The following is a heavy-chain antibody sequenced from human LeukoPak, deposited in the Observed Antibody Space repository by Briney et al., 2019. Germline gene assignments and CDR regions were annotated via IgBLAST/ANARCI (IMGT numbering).Heavy chain of an antibody. J-gene: IGHJ6*02. V-gene: IGHV1-2*04. CDR3: ARSLRAGGYCSSTSCPNYGMDV. Sequence: VKVSCXXXXXTXXGYYXHWVRQAPGQGLEWMGWINPNSGGTNYAQKFQGWVTMTRDTSISTAYMELSRLRSDDTAVYYCARSLRAGGYCSSTSCPNYGMDVWGQGTTVTVSS. CDR1: XXTXXGYY. CDR2: INPNSGGT. D-gene: IGHD2-2*01.